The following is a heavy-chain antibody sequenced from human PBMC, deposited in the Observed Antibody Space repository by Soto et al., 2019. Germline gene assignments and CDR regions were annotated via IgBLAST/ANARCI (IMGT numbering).Heavy chain of an antibody. CDR3: AKGSHSSGWYRLGNFDY. CDR2: ISGSGGST. CDR1: GFTFSSYA. D-gene: IGHD6-19*01. V-gene: IGHV3-23*01. Sequence: EVQLLESGGGLVQPGGSLRLSCAASGFTFSSYAMSWVRQAPGKGLEWVSAISGSGGSTYYADSVKGRFTISRDNSKNTLYLQMNSLRAEDTAVYYCAKGSHSSGWYRLGNFDYWGQGTLVTVSS. J-gene: IGHJ4*02.